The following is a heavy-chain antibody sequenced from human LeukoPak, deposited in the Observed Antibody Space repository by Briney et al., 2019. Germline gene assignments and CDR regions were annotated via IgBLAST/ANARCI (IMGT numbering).Heavy chain of an antibody. V-gene: IGHV3-30-3*01. Sequence: GRSLRLSCVASGFTFSNYPMHWVRQAPGKGLEWVAVISYDGSNKYYADSVKGRFTISRDNSKNTLYLQMNSLRAEDTAVYYCARESVVGSSSWYYYYGMDVWGQGTTVTVSS. CDR1: GFTFSNYP. D-gene: IGHD6-13*01. J-gene: IGHJ6*02. CDR3: ARESVVGSSSWYYYYGMDV. CDR2: ISYDGSNK.